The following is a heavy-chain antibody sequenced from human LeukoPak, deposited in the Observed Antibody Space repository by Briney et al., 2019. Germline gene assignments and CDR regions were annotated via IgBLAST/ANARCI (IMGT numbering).Heavy chain of an antibody. CDR1: GLTFSNYA. V-gene: IGHV3-64*01. Sequence: PGESLRLSCAAFGLTFSNYAMYWVRQAPGKGLEYVSGISRNGASTDYGNSVKGRFTISRDNSKNTLYLQMGGLRAEDMGVYYCARDSESGDLRLQHWGQGTLVTVSS. J-gene: IGHJ1*01. D-gene: IGHD3-10*01. CDR2: ISRNGAST. CDR3: ARDSESGDLRLQH.